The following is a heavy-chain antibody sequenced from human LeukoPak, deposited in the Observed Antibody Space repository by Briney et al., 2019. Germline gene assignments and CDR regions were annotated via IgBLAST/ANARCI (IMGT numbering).Heavy chain of an antibody. D-gene: IGHD2-15*01. Sequence: GSLRLSCAASGFTFSSYAMSWVRQAPGKGLEWVSAISGSGGSTYYADSVKGRFTISRDNSKNTLYLQMNSLRAEDTAVYYCAKARSGGVVVVAATDYWGQGTLVTVSS. CDR2: ISGSGGST. J-gene: IGHJ4*02. CDR1: GFTFSSYA. V-gene: IGHV3-23*01. CDR3: AKARSGGVVVVAATDY.